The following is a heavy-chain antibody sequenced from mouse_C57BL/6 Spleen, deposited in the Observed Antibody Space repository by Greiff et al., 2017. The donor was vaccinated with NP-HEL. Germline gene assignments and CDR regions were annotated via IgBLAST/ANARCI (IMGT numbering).Heavy chain of an antibody. Sequence: DVKLVESGGGLVQSGRSLRLSCATSGFTFSDFYMEWVRQAPGKGLEWIAASRNKANDYTTEYSASVKGRFIVSRDTSQSILYLQMNALRAEDTAIYYCARDANYYYGSNWYFDVWGTGTTVTVSS. J-gene: IGHJ1*03. D-gene: IGHD1-1*01. CDR3: ARDANYYYGSNWYFDV. V-gene: IGHV7-1*01. CDR2: SRNKANDYTT. CDR1: GFTFSDFY.